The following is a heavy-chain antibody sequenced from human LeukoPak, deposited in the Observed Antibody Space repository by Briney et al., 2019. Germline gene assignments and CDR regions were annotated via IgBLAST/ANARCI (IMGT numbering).Heavy chain of an antibody. V-gene: IGHV4-39*07. D-gene: IGHD2-2*01. J-gene: IGHJ4*02. CDR3: ARDSCSSTSCRKKFDN. Sequence: SETLSLTCTVSGDSISSANYYWGWVRQPPGKGLEWIESIYFSRSTYYNPSLKSRVTISVETSKVQFSLKLSSVTAADTAVYYCARDSCSSTSCRKKFDNWGQGTLVTVSS. CDR1: GDSISSANYY. CDR2: IYFSRST.